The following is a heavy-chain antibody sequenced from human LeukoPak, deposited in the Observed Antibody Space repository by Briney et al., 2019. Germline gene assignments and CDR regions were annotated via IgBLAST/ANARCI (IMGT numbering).Heavy chain of an antibody. CDR1: GFTFSSYW. CDR3: ARVKDSGGSWGFLDY. Sequence: SGGSLRLSCAASGFTFSSYWMSWVRQAPGKGLEWVANIKQDGSEKYYVDSVKGRFTISRDNAKNSLYLQMNSLRAEDTAVYYCARVKDSGGSWGFLDYWGQGTLVTVSS. V-gene: IGHV3-7*01. J-gene: IGHJ4*02. D-gene: IGHD2-15*01. CDR2: IKQDGSEK.